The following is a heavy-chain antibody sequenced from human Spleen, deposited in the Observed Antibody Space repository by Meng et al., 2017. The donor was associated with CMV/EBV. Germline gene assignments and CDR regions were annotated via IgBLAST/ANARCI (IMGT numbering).Heavy chain of an antibody. D-gene: IGHD6-19*01. J-gene: IGHJ4*02. CDR3: ARVSGQWLVDYYFDY. CDR1: GFTFNSYS. V-gene: IGHV3-21*01. CDR2: ISSSSSYI. Sequence: GESLKISCVVSGFTFNSYSMTWVRQAPGKGLEWVSSISSSSSYIYYADSVKGRFTISRDNAKNSLYLQMNSLRAEDTAVYYCARVSGQWLVDYYFDYWGQETLVTVSS.